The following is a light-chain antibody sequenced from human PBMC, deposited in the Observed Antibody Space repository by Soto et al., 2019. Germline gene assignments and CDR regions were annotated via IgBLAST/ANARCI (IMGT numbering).Light chain of an antibody. Sequence: DIQMTQSPSSLSPSVGDRVTITCRASQDIRNDLGWYQQKPGKAPKRLIYGTSSLQSGVPSRFSGSGSGTEFPLTFGRRQPEDFATYYCLQRNSYPRTFGQGTKVEIK. CDR3: LQRNSYPRT. V-gene: IGKV1-17*01. CDR1: QDIRND. J-gene: IGKJ1*01. CDR2: GTS.